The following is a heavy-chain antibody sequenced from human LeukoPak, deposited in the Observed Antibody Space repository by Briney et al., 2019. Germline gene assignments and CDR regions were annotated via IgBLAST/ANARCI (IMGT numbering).Heavy chain of an antibody. V-gene: IGHV3-11*01. CDR1: GFTFSDYY. D-gene: IGHD3-10*01. Sequence: GGSLRLSCAASGFTFSDYYMTWIRQAPGKGLEWVSSISLSGNSIYYADSVKGRFTISRDNADNSLYLQMNSLRPEDTAVYYCARERPYYGSRTYSASFDYWSQGTLVTVSS. J-gene: IGHJ4*02. CDR2: ISLSGNSI. CDR3: ARERPYYGSRTYSASFDY.